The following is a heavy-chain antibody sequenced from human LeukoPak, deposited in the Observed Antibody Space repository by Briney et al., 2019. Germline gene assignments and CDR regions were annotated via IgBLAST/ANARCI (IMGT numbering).Heavy chain of an antibody. Sequence: GGSLRLSCAASGFTFDDYAMHWVRQAPGKGLEWVSGISWNSGSIGYADSVKGRFTISRDNAKNSLYLQMNSLRAEDTALYYCAKDIEYGGNSGYFQHWGQGTLVTVSS. D-gene: IGHD4-23*01. CDR2: ISWNSGSI. CDR1: GFTFDDYA. J-gene: IGHJ1*01. CDR3: AKDIEYGGNSGYFQH. V-gene: IGHV3-9*01.